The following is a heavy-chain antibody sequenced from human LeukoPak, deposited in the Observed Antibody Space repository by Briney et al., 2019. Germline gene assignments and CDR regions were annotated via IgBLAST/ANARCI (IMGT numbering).Heavy chain of an antibody. CDR1: GYTFTGYY. CDR3: ARDLQMWTADYYYGMDV. D-gene: IGHD2-21*01. J-gene: IGHJ6*02. V-gene: IGHV1-2*02. Sequence: ASVKVSCKASGYTFTGYYMHWVRQASGQGLEWMGWINPNSGGTNYAQKFQGRVTMTRDTSISTAYMELSRLRSDDTAVYYCARDLQMWTADYYYGMDVWGQGTTVTVSS. CDR2: INPNSGGT.